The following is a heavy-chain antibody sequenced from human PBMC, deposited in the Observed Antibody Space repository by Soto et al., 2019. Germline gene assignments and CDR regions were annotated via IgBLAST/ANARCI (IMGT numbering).Heavy chain of an antibody. CDR3: AKAPGYDSSGYYFLYFDY. Sequence: GGSLRLSCAASGFTFSSYAMSWVRQAPGKGLEWVSAISGSGGSTYYADSVKGRFTISRDNSKNTLYLQMNSLRAEDTAAYYCAKAPGYDSSGYYFLYFDYWGQGTLVTVSS. CDR2: ISGSGGST. J-gene: IGHJ4*02. V-gene: IGHV3-23*01. D-gene: IGHD3-22*01. CDR1: GFTFSSYA.